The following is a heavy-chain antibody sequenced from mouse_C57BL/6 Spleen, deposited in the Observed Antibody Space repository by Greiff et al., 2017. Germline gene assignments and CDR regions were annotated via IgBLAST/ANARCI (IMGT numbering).Heavy chain of an antibody. J-gene: IGHJ1*03. D-gene: IGHD1-1*01. CDR2: INYDGSST. CDR3: ARGDYYGSSHWYFDV. V-gene: IGHV5-16*01. Sequence: DVQLVESEGGLVQPGSSMKLSCTASGFTFSDYYMAWVRQVPEKGLEWVANINYDGSSTYYLDSLKSRFIISRDNAKNILYLQMSSLKSEDTATYYCARGDYYGSSHWYFDVWGTGTTVTVSS. CDR1: GFTFSDYY.